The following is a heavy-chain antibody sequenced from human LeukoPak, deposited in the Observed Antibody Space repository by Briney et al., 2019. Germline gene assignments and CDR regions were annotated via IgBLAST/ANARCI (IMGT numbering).Heavy chain of an antibody. V-gene: IGHV4-59*08. CDR1: GGAISNYY. CDR2: INYSGSA. J-gene: IGHJ4*02. D-gene: IGHD4-17*01. Sequence: SETLSLTCNVSGGAISNYYWSWIRQPPGKGLEWIGYINYSGSAFYNPSVKSRVTISADTSKNQFSLRLNSVTAADTAVYYCARAYYGDFFDYWGQGTLVTVSS. CDR3: ARAYYGDFFDY.